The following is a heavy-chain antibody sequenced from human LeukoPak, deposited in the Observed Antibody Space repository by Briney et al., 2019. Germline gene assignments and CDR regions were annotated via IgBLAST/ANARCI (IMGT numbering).Heavy chain of an antibody. CDR3: ARDRAWNYFDY. CDR1: EFTFRSYA. V-gene: IGHV3-30*03. Sequence: GGSLRLSCAASEFTFRSYAMSWVRQAPGKGLEWVAIISNDGSRKYYAHSVEGRFTISRDNSKNTLYLQMDSLRAEDTAVYYCARDRAWNYFDYWGQGTLVTVSS. CDR2: ISNDGSRK. D-gene: IGHD3-3*01. J-gene: IGHJ4*02.